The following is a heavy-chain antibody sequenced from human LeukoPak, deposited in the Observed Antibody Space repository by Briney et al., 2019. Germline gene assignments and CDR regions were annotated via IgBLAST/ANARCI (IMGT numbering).Heavy chain of an antibody. D-gene: IGHD1-26*01. CDR1: RGTFTSYA. V-gene: IGHV1-69*05. CDR2: IISIFYTA. J-gene: IGHJ4*02. CDR3: ARARNNDIGGATNDY. Sequence: LVKVCCKASRGTFTSYAISWGRQARGQGLEGMGGIISIFYTANYAQKFQGRVTITTDESTSTAYMELRSLRSEDTAVYFCARARNNDIGGATNDYWGQGTLVTVSS.